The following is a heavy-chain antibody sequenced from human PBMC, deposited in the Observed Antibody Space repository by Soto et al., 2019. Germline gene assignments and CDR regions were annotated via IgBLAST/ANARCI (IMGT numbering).Heavy chain of an antibody. V-gene: IGHV1-2*02. CDR2: INPKSGGT. CDR1: GYTFTGYY. CDR3: ARDTAFISSGLLNP. D-gene: IGHD3-22*01. Sequence: SVKVSCKASGYTFTGYYMHWVRQAPGQGLEWMGWINPKSGGTDYAQKFQGRVTMTRDTSSSSAYMELSSLRSDDTAVYYCARDTAFISSGLLNPWGQGTLVTVSS. J-gene: IGHJ5*02.